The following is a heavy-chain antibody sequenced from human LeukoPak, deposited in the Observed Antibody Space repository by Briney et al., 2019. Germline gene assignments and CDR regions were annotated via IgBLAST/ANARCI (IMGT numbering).Heavy chain of an antibody. CDR1: GYTFTSYG. CDR2: ISAYNGNT. CDR3: ARRMGSSWSPYYYYGMGV. J-gene: IGHJ6*02. D-gene: IGHD6-13*01. V-gene: IGHV1-18*01. Sequence: ASVKVSCKASGYTFTSYGISWVRQAPGQGLEWMGWISAYNGNTNYAQKLQGRVTMTTDTSTSTAYMELRSLRSDDTAVYYCARRMGSSWSPYYYYGMGVWGQGTTVTVSS.